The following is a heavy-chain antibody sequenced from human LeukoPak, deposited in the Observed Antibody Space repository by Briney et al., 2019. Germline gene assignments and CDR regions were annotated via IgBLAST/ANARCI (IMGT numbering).Heavy chain of an antibody. J-gene: IGHJ4*02. CDR1: GFTFSSYA. CDR2: ISYDGSNK. Sequence: GRSLRLSCAASGFTFSSYAMHWVRQAPGKGLEWVAVISYDGSNKYYADSVKGRFTISRDNSKNTLYLQMNSLRAEDTAVYYCAKDQWQQLFYYFDYWGQGTLVTVSS. V-gene: IGHV3-30*04. D-gene: IGHD6-13*01. CDR3: AKDQWQQLFYYFDY.